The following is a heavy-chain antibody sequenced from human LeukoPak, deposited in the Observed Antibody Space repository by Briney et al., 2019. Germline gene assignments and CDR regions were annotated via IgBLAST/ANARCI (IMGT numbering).Heavy chain of an antibody. CDR2: IYYSGST. V-gene: IGHV4-39*02. D-gene: IGHD3-10*01. J-gene: IGHJ6*03. Sequence: PSETLSLTCTVSGRSISSSSYYWGWIRQPPGKGLEWIGSIYYSGSTYYNPSLKSRVTISVDTSKNQLSLKLSSVTAADTAVYYCARDLVWFGEPKGYYNYMDVWGKGTTVTISS. CDR1: GRSISSSSYY. CDR3: ARDLVWFGEPKGYYNYMDV.